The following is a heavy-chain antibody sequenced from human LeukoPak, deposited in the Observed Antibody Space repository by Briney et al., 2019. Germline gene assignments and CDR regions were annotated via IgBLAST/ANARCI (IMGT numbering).Heavy chain of an antibody. J-gene: IGHJ3*02. V-gene: IGHV1-69*04. Sequence: ASVKVSCKASGGTFSSYAISWVRQAPGQGLEWMGRIIPILGIANYAQKFQGRVTITADKSTSTAYMELSSLRSEDTAVYYCARDLAYGSGKVIHAFDIWGQGTMVTVSP. D-gene: IGHD3-10*01. CDR3: ARDLAYGSGKVIHAFDI. CDR1: GGTFSSYA. CDR2: IIPILGIA.